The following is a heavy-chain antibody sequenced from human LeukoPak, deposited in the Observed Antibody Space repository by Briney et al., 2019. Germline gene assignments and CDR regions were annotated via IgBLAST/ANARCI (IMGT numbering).Heavy chain of an antibody. V-gene: IGHV3-23*01. CDR2: ISGSGGST. Sequence: GGTLRLSCAASGFTFSSYGMSWVRQAPGKGLEWVSAISGSGGSTYYADSVKGRFTISRDNSKNTLYLQMNSLRAEDTAVYYCAKVYVWNEYYFDYWGQGTLVTVSS. J-gene: IGHJ4*02. CDR3: AKVYVWNEYYFDY. D-gene: IGHD1-1*01. CDR1: GFTFSSYG.